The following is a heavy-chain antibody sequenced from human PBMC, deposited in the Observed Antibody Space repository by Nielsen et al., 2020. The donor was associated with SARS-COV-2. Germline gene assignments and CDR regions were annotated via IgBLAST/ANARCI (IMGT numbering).Heavy chain of an antibody. V-gene: IGHV1-8*01. D-gene: IGHD2-2*03. Sequence: ASVKVSCKASGYTFTSYDINWVRQATGQGLEWMGWMNPNSGNTGYAQKFQGRVTMTRNTSISTAYMELSSLRSEDTAVYYCARDQLGYCSSTSCYEDAFDIWGQGTMVTVSS. CDR2: MNPNSGNT. J-gene: IGHJ3*02. CDR3: ARDQLGYCSSTSCYEDAFDI. CDR1: GYTFTSYD.